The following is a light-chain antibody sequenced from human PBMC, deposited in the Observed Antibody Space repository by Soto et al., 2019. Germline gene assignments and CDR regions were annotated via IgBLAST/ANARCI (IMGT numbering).Light chain of an antibody. CDR1: SSDIGDYNY. CDR3: SSYTGSSTLV. CDR2: EVS. J-gene: IGLJ1*01. V-gene: IGLV2-14*01. Sequence: QPALTQPASVSGSPGQSITISCSGSSSDIGDYNYVSWYQQHPGKAPKLMIYEVSDRPSGVSYRFSGSKSGNTASLTISGLQAEDEADYYCSSYTGSSTLVFGTGTKVTVL.